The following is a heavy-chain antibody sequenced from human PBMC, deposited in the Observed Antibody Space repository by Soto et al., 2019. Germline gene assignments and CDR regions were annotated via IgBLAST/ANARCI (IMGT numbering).Heavy chain of an antibody. J-gene: IGHJ6*02. CDR3: ARGRWYCSSTSCYQGYYYYYGMDV. CDR2: IIPIFGTA. CDR1: GGTFSSYA. V-gene: IGHV1-69*13. Sequence: SVKVSCKASGGTFSSYAISWVRQAPGQGLEWMGGIIPIFGTANYAQKFQGRVTITADESTSTAYMELSSLRSEDTAVYYCARGRWYCSSTSCYQGYYYYYGMDVWGQGTTVTVSS. D-gene: IGHD2-2*01.